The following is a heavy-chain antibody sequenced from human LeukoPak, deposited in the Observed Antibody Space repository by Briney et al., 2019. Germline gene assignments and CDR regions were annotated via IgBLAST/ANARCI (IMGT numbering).Heavy chain of an antibody. J-gene: IGHJ5*02. D-gene: IGHD3-22*01. CDR3: ARVESYYDSSGCYWWFDP. Sequence: GASVKVSCKASGGTFSSYAISWVRQAPGQGLEWMGRIIPILGIANYAQKFQGRVTITADKSTSTAYMELSSLRSEDTAVYYCARVESYYDSSGCYWWFDPWGQGTLVTVSS. CDR1: GGTFSSYA. V-gene: IGHV1-69*04. CDR2: IIPILGIA.